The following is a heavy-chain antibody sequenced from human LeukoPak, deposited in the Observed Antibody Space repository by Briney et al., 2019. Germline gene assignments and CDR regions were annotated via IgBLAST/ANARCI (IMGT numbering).Heavy chain of an antibody. CDR2: ISWNSASI. J-gene: IGHJ4*02. CDR1: GFTFNKFA. Sequence: GRSLRLSCSASGFTFNKFAMQWVRQVPGKGLEWVSGISWNSASIKYADSVKGRFITSRDNAKNSLYLQMNSLRLEDTAVYFCSKAYSGSSWDRFDSWGQGALVTVSS. D-gene: IGHD1-26*01. V-gene: IGHV3-9*01. CDR3: SKAYSGSSWDRFDS.